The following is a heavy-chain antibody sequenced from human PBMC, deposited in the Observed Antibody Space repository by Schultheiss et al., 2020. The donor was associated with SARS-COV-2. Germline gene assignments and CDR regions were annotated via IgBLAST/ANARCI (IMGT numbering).Heavy chain of an antibody. CDR1: GGSFSGYY. D-gene: IGHD3-22*01. CDR2: IYYSGST. J-gene: IGHJ3*02. CDR3: ARVRSYYDSSGRGSAFDI. V-gene: IGHV4-59*01. Sequence: SETLSLTCAVYGGSFSGYYWGWIRQPPGKGLEWIGSIYYSGSTNYNPSLKSRVTISVDTSKNQFSLKLSSVTAADTAVYYCARVRSYYDSSGRGSAFDIWGQGTMVTVSS.